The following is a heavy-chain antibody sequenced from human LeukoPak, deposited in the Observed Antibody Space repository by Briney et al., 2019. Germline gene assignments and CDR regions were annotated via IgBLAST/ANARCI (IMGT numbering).Heavy chain of an antibody. D-gene: IGHD2/OR15-2a*01. Sequence: GGSLRLSCSASGFTLSSVATHCVCHAPRKGLEYVAAISLNGGSTYYGDSVKCRFTISRDNSKNTLYLQMSSLRAEDTAVYLCVKDLRSDFMGVLSRYLSYWGQGTLVTVSS. V-gene: IGHV3-64D*09. J-gene: IGHJ4*02. CDR3: VKDLRSDFMGVLSRYLSY. CDR1: GFTLSSVA. CDR2: ISLNGGST.